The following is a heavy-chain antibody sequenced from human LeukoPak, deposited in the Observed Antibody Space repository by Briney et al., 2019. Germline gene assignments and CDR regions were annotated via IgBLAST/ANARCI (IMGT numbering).Heavy chain of an antibody. V-gene: IGHV3-23*01. CDR2: ISGSGGST. CDR1: GFTFSSYA. J-gene: IGHJ4*02. CDR3: AKDHYSSGWTFATFDY. D-gene: IGHD6-19*01. Sequence: QSGGSLRLSCAASGFTFSSYAMSWVRQAPGKGLEWVSGISGSGGSTDYADSVKGRFTISRDNLKNTLYLQMNSLRAEDTAVYYCAKDHYSSGWTFATFDYWGQGTLVTVSS.